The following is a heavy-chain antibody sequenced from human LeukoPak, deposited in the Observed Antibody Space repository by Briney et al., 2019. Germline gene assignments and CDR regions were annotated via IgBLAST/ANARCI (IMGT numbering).Heavy chain of an antibody. CDR2: INPNSGGT. CDR1: GYTFTGYY. V-gene: IGHV1-2*02. CDR3: ARHALTENWGSLDY. D-gene: IGHD7-27*01. J-gene: IGHJ4*02. Sequence: EASVKVSCKASGYTFTGYYMHWVRQAPGQGLEWMGWINPNSGGTNYAQKFQGRVTMTRDTSISTAYMELSRLRSDDTAVYYCARHALTENWGSLDYWGQGTLVTVSS.